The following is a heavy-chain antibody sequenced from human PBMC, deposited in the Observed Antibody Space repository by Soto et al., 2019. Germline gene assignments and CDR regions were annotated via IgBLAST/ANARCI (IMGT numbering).Heavy chain of an antibody. Sequence: PSETLALSCKVSGGSISSGGYYWSWIRQYPGKGLEWIGYIYYSGSTYYNPSLKSRVIISVDTPKNQFSLKLSSVTAADTAVYYCARSFAVAAACPFDSLGQGTLVS. CDR3: ARSFAVAAACPFDS. CDR2: IYYSGST. J-gene: IGHJ4*02. D-gene: IGHD6-13*01. V-gene: IGHV4-31*03. CDR1: GGSISSGGYY.